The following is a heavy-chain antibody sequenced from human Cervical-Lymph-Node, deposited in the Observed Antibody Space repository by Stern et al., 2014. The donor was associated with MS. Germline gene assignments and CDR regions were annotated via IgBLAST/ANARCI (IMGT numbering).Heavy chain of an antibody. J-gene: IGHJ4*02. V-gene: IGHV3-73*01. CDR1: GFDFSGSA. CDR3: AIYYGAGSYGLGY. CDR2: IRTKPNTYAA. Sequence: EVHLVESGGGLVQPGGSLKLSCAASGFDFSGSAMHWVRQAPGKGLEWVGHIRTKPNTYAAAYAASVRGRFTISRDDSKTTAYLQMNSLKTEDTAIYYCAIYYGAGSYGLGYWGQGALVTVSS. D-gene: IGHD3-10*01.